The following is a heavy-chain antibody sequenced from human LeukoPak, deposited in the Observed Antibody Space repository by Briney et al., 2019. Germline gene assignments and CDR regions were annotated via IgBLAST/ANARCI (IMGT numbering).Heavy chain of an antibody. CDR2: IIPIFGTT. CDR1: GGTFRSYA. CDR3: ASVTVTTWAPDGHMDV. J-gene: IGHJ6*03. D-gene: IGHD4-11*01. Sequence: SVKVPCKASGGTFRSYAISWVRQATGQGLEWMGRIIPIFGTTNYAQKFQGRVTITTDESTSTAYMELSSLRSEDTAVYYCASVTVTTWAPDGHMDVWGKGTTVTVSS. V-gene: IGHV1-69*05.